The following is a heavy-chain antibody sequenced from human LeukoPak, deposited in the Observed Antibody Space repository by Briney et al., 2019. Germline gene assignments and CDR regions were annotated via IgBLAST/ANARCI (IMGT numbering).Heavy chain of an antibody. CDR2: IRYSGTT. J-gene: IGHJ6*02. CDR1: GGSIRGYY. V-gene: IGHV4-59*08. Sequence: SETLSLTCTVSGGSIRGYYWSWIRLPPGKGLEWVAYIRYSGTTNDNPSLRSRVTISVDTSKNQFSLKVNSVTATDTAVYFCARHDSYALGSHPLDVWGQGTTVIVSS. D-gene: IGHD3-10*01. CDR3: ARHDSYALGSHPLDV.